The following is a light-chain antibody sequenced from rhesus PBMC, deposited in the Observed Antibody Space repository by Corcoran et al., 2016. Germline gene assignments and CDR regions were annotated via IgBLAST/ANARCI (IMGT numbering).Light chain of an antibody. CDR1: QGISKY. Sequence: DIQMTQSPSSLSASVGDTVTITCQASQGISKYLAWYQQKPGKTPKLLIYNASTLQSGVPSRFSGTGSGTEFTLTIRSLQPEDFATYYCPQHNSYPLTFGGGTKVGIK. V-gene: IGKV1-25*01. J-gene: IGKJ4*01. CDR2: NAS. CDR3: PQHNSYPLT.